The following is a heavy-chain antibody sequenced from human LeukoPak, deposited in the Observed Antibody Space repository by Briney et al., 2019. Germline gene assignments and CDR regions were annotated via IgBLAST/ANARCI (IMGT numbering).Heavy chain of an antibody. J-gene: IGHJ3*02. CDR3: ARGGPDSSGYQDAFDI. V-gene: IGHV1-69*13. CDR1: GGTFSSYA. D-gene: IGHD3-22*01. Sequence: SVKVSCKASGGTFSSYAISWVRQAPGQGLEWMGGIIPIFGTANYAQKFQGRVTITADESTSTAYMELSSLRSEDTAVYYCARGGPDSSGYQDAFDIWGQGSMVTVSS. CDR2: IIPIFGTA.